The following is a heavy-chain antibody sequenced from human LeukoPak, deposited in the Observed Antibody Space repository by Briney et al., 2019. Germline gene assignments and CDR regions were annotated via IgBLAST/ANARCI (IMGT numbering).Heavy chain of an antibody. D-gene: IGHD4-23*01. J-gene: IGHJ4*02. CDR2: IWYDGSNE. CDR1: GFTYSHYG. V-gene: IGHV3-33*01. CDR3: ARGRGGDYGGNSGHFDY. Sequence: GGSLRLSCAASGFTYSHYGMHWVRQAPGKGLEWVAVIWYDGSNEYYADSVKGQFTISRDNSKNTLYLQMNSLRAEDTAVYYCARGRGGDYGGNSGHFDYWGQGTLVTVSS.